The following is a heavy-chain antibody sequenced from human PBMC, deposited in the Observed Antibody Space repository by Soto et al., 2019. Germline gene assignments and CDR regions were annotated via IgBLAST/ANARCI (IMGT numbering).Heavy chain of an antibody. J-gene: IGHJ4*02. D-gene: IGHD6-19*01. CDR1: GDSVSSSSAA. Sequence: SPTLSLTCAISGDSVSSSSAAWKWIRPSPSRGLEWLGRTYYRSKWNNDFAVSVKSRRTIKPDTSKNQFSLQLNSVTPEYTSAYYCAVQHPWLDSWGQGTLVTVSS. CDR2: TYYRSKWNN. V-gene: IGHV6-1*01. CDR3: AVQHPWLDS.